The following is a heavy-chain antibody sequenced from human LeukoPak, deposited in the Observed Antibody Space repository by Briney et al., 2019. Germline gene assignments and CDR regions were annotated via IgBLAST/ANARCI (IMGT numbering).Heavy chain of an antibody. V-gene: IGHV1-2*04. CDR3: ARQWDYYDSSGYYDY. CDR2: INPNSGGT. J-gene: IGHJ4*02. D-gene: IGHD3-22*01. CDR1: GYTFTGYY. Sequence: GASVKVSCKASGYTFTGYYMHWVRQAPGQGLEWMGWINPNSGGTNYAQKFQGWVTMTRDTSISTAYMELSRLRSEDTAVYYCARQWDYYDSSGYYDYWGQGTLVTVSS.